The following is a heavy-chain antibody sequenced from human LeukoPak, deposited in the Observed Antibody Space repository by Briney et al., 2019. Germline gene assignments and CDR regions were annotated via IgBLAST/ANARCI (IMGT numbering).Heavy chain of an antibody. D-gene: IGHD6-6*01. J-gene: IGHJ4*02. CDR3: AREAARPYYFDY. CDR2: FDPEDGET. V-gene: IGHV1-24*01. CDR1: GYTLAELS. Sequence: ASVKVSCKVSGYTLAELSMHWVRQAPGKGLEWMGGFDPEDGETIYARKFQGIVTMTEDTSTDTAYMELSSLRSDDTAVYYCAREAARPYYFDYWGQGTLVTVSS.